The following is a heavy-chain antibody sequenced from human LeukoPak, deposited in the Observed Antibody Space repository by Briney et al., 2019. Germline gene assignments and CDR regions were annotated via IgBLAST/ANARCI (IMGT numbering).Heavy chain of an antibody. V-gene: IGHV5-51*01. D-gene: IGHD6-13*01. CDR1: GYSFTSYW. Sequence: GESLKISCKGSGYSFTSYWIGWVRQMPGEGLEWMGIIYPGDSDTRYSPSFQGQVTISADKSISTAYLQWSSLKASDTAMYYCAISYSSSWLNFDNWGQGTLVTVSS. J-gene: IGHJ4*02. CDR3: AISYSSSWLNFDN. CDR2: IYPGDSDT.